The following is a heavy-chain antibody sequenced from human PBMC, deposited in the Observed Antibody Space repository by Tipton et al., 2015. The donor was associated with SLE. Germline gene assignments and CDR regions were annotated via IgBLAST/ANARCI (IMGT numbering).Heavy chain of an antibody. V-gene: IGHV4-34*01. CDR2: INHGGNT. J-gene: IGHJ6*02. Sequence: GLVKPSETLSVICAVYGGSFSDYYGSWIRQPPGKGLEWIGEINHGGNTKYNPSLKSRVTISVDMSKNQFSLRLSSVTAADTAVYYCTRHLGRAPGGYYYYGMDVWGQGTTVTVSS. CDR1: GGSFSDYY. CDR3: TRHLGRAPGGYYYYGMDV. D-gene: IGHD2-15*01.